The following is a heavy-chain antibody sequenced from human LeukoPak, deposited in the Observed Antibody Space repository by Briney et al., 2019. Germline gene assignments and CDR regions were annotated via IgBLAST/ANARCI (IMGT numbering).Heavy chain of an antibody. CDR3: AKFLGRGWLVIRGLTDY. D-gene: IGHD6-19*01. CDR1: GFTFSSNW. Sequence: PGGSLSLSCAASGFTFSSNWMTWVRRAPGKGLEWVAIIKQDGSEEIYVDSVKGRFTISRDNSKNTLYLQMNSLRAEDTAVYYCAKFLGRGWLVIRGLTDYWGQGTLVTVSS. J-gene: IGHJ4*02. CDR2: IKQDGSEE. V-gene: IGHV3-7*01.